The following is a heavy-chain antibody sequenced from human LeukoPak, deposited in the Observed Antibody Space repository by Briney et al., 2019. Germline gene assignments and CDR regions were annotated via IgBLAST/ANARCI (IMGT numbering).Heavy chain of an antibody. CDR3: ARGGGLDV. CDR2: ITGSSSYI. V-gene: IGHV3-21*04. J-gene: IGHJ6*02. Sequence: GGSLRLSCAASGFTFSSYSMNWVRQAPGKGLEWVSSITGSSSYIHYADSVKGRFTISRDNAKNSLYLQMSNLRAEDTAVYFCARGGGLDVWGQGATVTVSS. D-gene: IGHD3-16*01. CDR1: GFTFSSYS.